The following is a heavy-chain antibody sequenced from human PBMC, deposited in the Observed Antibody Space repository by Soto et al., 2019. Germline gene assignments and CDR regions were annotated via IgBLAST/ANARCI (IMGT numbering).Heavy chain of an antibody. CDR3: TTADYGDRITRDWFFDL. D-gene: IGHD4-17*01. V-gene: IGHV3-15*07. CDR2: FKSKSDGGAT. J-gene: IGHJ2*01. CDR1: GFTFSNAW. Sequence: EVQLVESGGGLVKPGGSLRLSCAASGFTFSNAWMNWVRQAPGKGLEWVGRFKSKSDGGATDYSAPVKGRFTISRDDSKNTLFLQMNSLKTEDTAVYYCTTADYGDRITRDWFFDLWGRGTLVTVSS.